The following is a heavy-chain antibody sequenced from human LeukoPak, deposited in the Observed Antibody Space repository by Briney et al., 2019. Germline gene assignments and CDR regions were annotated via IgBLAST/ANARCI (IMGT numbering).Heavy chain of an antibody. D-gene: IGHD3-10*01. V-gene: IGHV3-11*01. Sequence: GGSLRLSCAASGFTFSDYYMSWIRQAPGKGLEWVSYISSSGSTTYYADSVKGRFTISRDNAKKSLSLLLNSLRAEDTAVYYCARPQPRGDYYSMDVWGQGTTVTVSS. J-gene: IGHJ6*02. CDR2: ISSSGSTT. CDR3: ARPQPRGDYYSMDV. CDR1: GFTFSDYY.